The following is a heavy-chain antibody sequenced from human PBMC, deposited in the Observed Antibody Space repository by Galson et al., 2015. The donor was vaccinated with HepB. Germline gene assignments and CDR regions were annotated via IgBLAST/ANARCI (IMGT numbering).Heavy chain of an antibody. D-gene: IGHD3-10*01. CDR2: VGEIGNT. CDR1: GFTFTSYC. J-gene: IGHJ4*02. Sequence: SLRLSCAASGFTFTSYCMSWVRQSPVKGLEWLSSVGEIGNTNYADSVRGRFTISRDNSKNTIYLQMDGLRAEDTAVYYCAKALFGSSPVFDYWGQGALVIVSS. CDR3: AKALFGSSPVFDY. V-gene: IGHV3-23*01.